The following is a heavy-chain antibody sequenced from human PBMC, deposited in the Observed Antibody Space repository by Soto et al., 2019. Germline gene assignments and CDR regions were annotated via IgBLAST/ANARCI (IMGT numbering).Heavy chain of an antibody. CDR2: IWYDGSNK. CDR1: GFTFSGHA. Sequence: QVQVVESGGGVVQPGRSLRLSCTASGFTFSGHAMHWVRQPPGKGLEWVAQIWYDGSNKYYADSVKGRFTISRDNSKNTLYVQMDSLRVEDTAVYYCARDGQSLAPYALDVWGQGTSVTAS. D-gene: IGHD6-19*01. J-gene: IGHJ6*02. CDR3: ARDGQSLAPYALDV. V-gene: IGHV3-33*01.